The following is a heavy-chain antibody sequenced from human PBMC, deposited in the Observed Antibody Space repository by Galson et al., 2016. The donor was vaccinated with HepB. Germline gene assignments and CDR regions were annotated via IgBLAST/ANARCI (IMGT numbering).Heavy chain of an antibody. D-gene: IGHD5-18*01. CDR2: MYYRGTT. CDR1: GASISSRNYY. Sequence: SETLSLTCSVSGASISSRNYYWGWIRQPPEKGLEWIVSMYYRGTTNYNPSLKSRVTISGDTSENQFSLRLTSVTAADTAAYFCASSRGVETVMDPQNPFDCWGQGIMVTVSS. V-gene: IGHV4-39*01. CDR3: ASSRGVETVMDPQNPFDC. J-gene: IGHJ4*02.